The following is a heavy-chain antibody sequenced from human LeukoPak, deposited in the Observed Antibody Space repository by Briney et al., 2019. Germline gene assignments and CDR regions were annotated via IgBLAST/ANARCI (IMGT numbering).Heavy chain of an antibody. CDR2: IYYTGST. J-gene: IGHJ3*02. Sequence: SETLSLTCTVSGGSTSSTSYYWGWIRQPPGKGLEWIGSIYYTGSTHYNPSLKSRVTISVDTSKNQFSLKLSSVTAADTAVYYCARHLTVGYYDSSGPRNDAFDIWGQGTMVTVSS. CDR3: ARHLTVGYYDSSGPRNDAFDI. V-gene: IGHV4-39*01. CDR1: GGSTSSTSYY. D-gene: IGHD3-22*01.